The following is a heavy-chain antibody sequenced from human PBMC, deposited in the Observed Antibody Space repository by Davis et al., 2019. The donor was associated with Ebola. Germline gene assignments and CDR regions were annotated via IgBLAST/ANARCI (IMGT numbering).Heavy chain of an antibody. CDR3: AREVVVVVAATPSGYYYYGMDV. D-gene: IGHD2-15*01. CDR2: ISAYNGNT. CDR1: GYTFTSYG. Sequence: ASVKVSCKASGYTFTSYGISWVRQAPGQGLEWMGWISAYNGNTNYAQKLQGRVTMTTDTSTSTAYMELRSLRSDDTAVYYCAREVVVVVAATPSGYYYYGMDVWGQGTTVTVSS. V-gene: IGHV1-18*01. J-gene: IGHJ6*02.